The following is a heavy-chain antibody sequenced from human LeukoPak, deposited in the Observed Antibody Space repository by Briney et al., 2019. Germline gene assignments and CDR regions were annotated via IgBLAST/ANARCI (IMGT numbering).Heavy chain of an antibody. V-gene: IGHV3-30*18. J-gene: IGHJ5*02. Sequence: PGGSLRLSCAASGFTFSSYGMHWVRQAPGKGLEWVAVISYDGSNKYYADSVKGRFTISRDNSKNTLYLQMNSLRAEDTAVYYCAKARVVVVVAATPWFDPWGQGTLVTVSS. CDR1: GFTFSSYG. CDR3: AKARVVVVVAATPWFDP. CDR2: ISYDGSNK. D-gene: IGHD2-15*01.